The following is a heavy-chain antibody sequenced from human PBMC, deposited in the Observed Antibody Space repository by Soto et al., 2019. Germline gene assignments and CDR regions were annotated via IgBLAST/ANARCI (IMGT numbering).Heavy chain of an antibody. CDR1: GGTFSSYA. D-gene: IGHD3-16*02. J-gene: IGHJ3*02. CDR2: IIPIFGTA. CDR3: ARGSLMITFGGVISPGAFDI. Sequence: SVKVSCKASGGTFSSYAISWVRQAPGQGREWMGGIIPIFGTANYAQKFQGRVTITADKSTSTAYMELSSLRSEDTAVYYCARGSLMITFGGVISPGAFDIWGQGTMVTVSS. V-gene: IGHV1-69*06.